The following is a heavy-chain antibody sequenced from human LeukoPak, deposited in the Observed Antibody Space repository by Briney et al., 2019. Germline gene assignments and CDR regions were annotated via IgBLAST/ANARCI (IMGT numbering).Heavy chain of an antibody. Sequence: SETLSLTCTVSGGSISSSSYYWGWIRQPPGEGLEWIGSIYYSGSTYYNPSLKSRVTISVDTSKNQFSLKLSSVTAADTAVYYCARHDVGRDIVVVPASALVDYWGQGTLVTVSS. CDR2: IYYSGST. V-gene: IGHV4-39*01. D-gene: IGHD2-2*01. CDR1: GGSISSSSYY. J-gene: IGHJ4*02. CDR3: ARHDVGRDIVVVPASALVDY.